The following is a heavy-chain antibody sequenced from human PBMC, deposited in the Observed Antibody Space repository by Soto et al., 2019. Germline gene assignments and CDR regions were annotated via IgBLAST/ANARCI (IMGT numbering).Heavy chain of an antibody. CDR1: GYTFTTFW. CDR3: ARPFCSTDTCDNWFDP. D-gene: IGHD1-26*01. V-gene: IGHV5-10-1*01. Sequence: SLKISCTGFGYTFTTFWISWVRQMPGKGLEWMGRIDPRDSQTNYSPSFQGHVTISVDKSISTAYLQWDSLKASDTAMYYCARPFCSTDTCDNWFDPWGQGTLVTVSS. J-gene: IGHJ5*02. CDR2: IDPRDSQT.